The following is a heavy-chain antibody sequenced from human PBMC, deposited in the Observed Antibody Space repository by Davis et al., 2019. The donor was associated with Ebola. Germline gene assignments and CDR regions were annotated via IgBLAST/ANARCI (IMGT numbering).Heavy chain of an antibody. CDR2: ISGSGGST. V-gene: IGHV3-23*01. CDR1: GFTFSSYA. CDR3: ARDLERGSGSYYDYFDY. Sequence: GESLKISCAASGFTFSSYAMSWVRQAPGKGLEWVSAISGSGGSTYYADSVKGRFTISRDNSKNTLYLQMNSLRAEDTAVYYCARDLERGSGSYYDYFDYWGQGTLVTVSS. D-gene: IGHD3-10*01. J-gene: IGHJ4*02.